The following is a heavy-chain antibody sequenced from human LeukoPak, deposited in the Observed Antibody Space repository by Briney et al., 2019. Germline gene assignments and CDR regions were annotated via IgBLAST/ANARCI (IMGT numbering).Heavy chain of an antibody. V-gene: IGHV5-51*01. CDR1: GYRFTSYW. Sequence: GESLKISWKGSGYRFTSYWIGWARQLPGKGLEWMGIIYPGDSDTRYSPSFQGQVTISADKSISTAYLQWSSLKASDTAMYYCARTYGSGSYGVDYWGQGTLVTVSS. CDR3: ARTYGSGSYGVDY. D-gene: IGHD3-10*01. CDR2: IYPGDSDT. J-gene: IGHJ4*02.